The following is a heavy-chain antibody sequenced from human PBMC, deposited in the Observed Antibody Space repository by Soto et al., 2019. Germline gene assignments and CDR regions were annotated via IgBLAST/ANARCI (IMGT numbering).Heavy chain of an antibody. CDR3: ASTGQNRDRILAF. J-gene: IGHJ4*02. D-gene: IGHD5-12*01. CDR1: GYFFSSQW. CDR2: IHPGDSDT. Sequence: GESLKISCNGSGYFFSSQWIAWVRLMPGKGLEWMGIIHPGDSDTRYSPSFQGQVTISVDGSINTAYLQSRSLEASDTAVYYCASTGQNRDRILAFWGQGIQVPVYS. V-gene: IGHV5-51*01.